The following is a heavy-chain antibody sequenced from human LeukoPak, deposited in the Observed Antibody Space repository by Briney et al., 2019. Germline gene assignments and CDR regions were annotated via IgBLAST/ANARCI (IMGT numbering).Heavy chain of an antibody. CDR3: AKGDYYDSTGYYFGGIDY. J-gene: IGHJ4*02. CDR1: GFTFSSYA. D-gene: IGHD3-22*01. Sequence: GGSLRLSCAASGFTFSSYAMSWVRQAPGKGLEWVSGISGSGGSTYYVDFVKGRFTISRDNSKNTLYLQMNSLRAEDTAVYYCAKGDYYDSTGYYFGGIDYWGQGTLVTVSS. CDR2: ISGSGGST. V-gene: IGHV3-23*01.